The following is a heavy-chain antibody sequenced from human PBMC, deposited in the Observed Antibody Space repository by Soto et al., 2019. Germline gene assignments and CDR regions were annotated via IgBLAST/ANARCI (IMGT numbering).Heavy chain of an antibody. Sequence: SETLSLTCTISGVSISSGKWWSWFRQPPGEGLEWIGEIFHTGNTDYKPSLKSRVSILVDRSKNQFSLNLDSVTAADTAVYYCARNLFDSRGYPPEVWGQGILVTVSS. CDR3: ARNLFDSRGYPPEV. CDR1: GVSISSGKW. V-gene: IGHV4-4*02. J-gene: IGHJ4*02. D-gene: IGHD3-22*01. CDR2: IFHTGNT.